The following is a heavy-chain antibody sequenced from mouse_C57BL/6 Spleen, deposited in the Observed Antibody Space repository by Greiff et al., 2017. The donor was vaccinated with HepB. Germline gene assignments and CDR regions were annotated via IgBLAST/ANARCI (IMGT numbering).Heavy chain of an antibody. CDR3: GRGFNTTVVARYFDV. CDR1: GYAFSSSW. CDR2: IYPGDGDT. J-gene: IGHJ1*03. Sequence: QVQLQQSGPELVKPGASVKISCKASGYAFSSSWMNWVKQRPGKGLEWIGRIYPGDGDTNYNGKFKGKATLTADKSSSTAYMQLSSLTSEDSAVYFWGRGFNTTVVARYFDVWGTGTTVTVSS. D-gene: IGHD1-1*01. V-gene: IGHV1-82*01.